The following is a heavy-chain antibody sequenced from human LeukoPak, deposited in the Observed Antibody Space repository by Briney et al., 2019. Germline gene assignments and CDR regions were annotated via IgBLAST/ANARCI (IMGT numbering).Heavy chain of an antibody. V-gene: IGHV4-39*07. CDR2: IFYSGST. D-gene: IGHD5-18*01. CDR3: ARDSNMGYTNWFDP. Sequence: SETLSLTCTVSGGSISTSNYYWGWIRQPPGKGLEWIGNIFYSGSTYCSPSLKSRLTISLDTSRNQFSLKLSSVTAADTAVYYCARDSNMGYTNWFDPWGQGTLVTVSS. J-gene: IGHJ5*02. CDR1: GGSISTSNYY.